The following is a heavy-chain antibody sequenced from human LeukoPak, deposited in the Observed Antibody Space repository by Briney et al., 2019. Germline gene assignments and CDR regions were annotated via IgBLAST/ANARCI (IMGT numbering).Heavy chain of an antibody. D-gene: IGHD4-17*01. CDR2: INHSGST. V-gene: IGHV4-34*01. CDR1: GGSFSGYY. CDR3: ASSPTVTQGFDY. Sequence: SETLSLTCAVYGGSFSGYYWSWIRQPPGKGLEWIGEINHSGSTNYNPSLKSRVTISVDTSKNQFSLKLSSVTAADTAVYYCASSPTVTQGFDYWGQGTLVTVSS. J-gene: IGHJ4*02.